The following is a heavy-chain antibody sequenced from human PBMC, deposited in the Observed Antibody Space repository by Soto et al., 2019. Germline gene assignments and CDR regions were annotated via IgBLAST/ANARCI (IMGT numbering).Heavy chain of an antibody. V-gene: IGHV3-33*06. CDR1: GFTFSSHG. Sequence: QVQLVESGGGVVQAGRSLRLSCAASGFTFSSHGIHWVRQAPGKGLEWVAFIWADGSNVEYADSVKGRFTISRDNSKNTLYLQMNSLRAEDTAVYYCAKKKTAAAGTFDYWGQGTLVTVSS. CDR2: IWADGSNV. J-gene: IGHJ4*02. CDR3: AKKKTAAAGTFDY. D-gene: IGHD6-13*01.